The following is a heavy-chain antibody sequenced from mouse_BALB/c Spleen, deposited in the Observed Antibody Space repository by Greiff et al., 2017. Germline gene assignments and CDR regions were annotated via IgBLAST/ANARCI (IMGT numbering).Heavy chain of an antibody. V-gene: IGHV2-5-1*01. CDR3: AKSSYGNYGDYYAMDY. D-gene: IGHD2-1*01. CDR2: IWRGGST. Sequence: VQLQQSGPSLVQPSQSLSITCTVSGFSLTSYGVHWVRQSPGKGLEWLGVIWRGGSTDYNAAFMSRLSITKDNSKSQVFFKMNSLQADDTAIYYCAKSSYGNYGDYYAMDYWGQGTSVTVSS. CDR1: GFSLTSYG. J-gene: IGHJ4*01.